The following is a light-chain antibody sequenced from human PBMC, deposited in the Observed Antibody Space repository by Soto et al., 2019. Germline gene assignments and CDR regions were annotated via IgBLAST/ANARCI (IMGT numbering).Light chain of an antibody. Sequence: DIQMTQSPSSLSESVGDRVTITCRASQGIRKALAWYQQKPGKVPKLLIYTASTLQSGVPSRFSGSGYGTDFNFTISSLQPEDVATYYCQKYSSPPYTFGQGTKLEI. CDR1: QGIRKA. CDR2: TAS. CDR3: QKYSSPPYT. J-gene: IGKJ2*01. V-gene: IGKV1-27*01.